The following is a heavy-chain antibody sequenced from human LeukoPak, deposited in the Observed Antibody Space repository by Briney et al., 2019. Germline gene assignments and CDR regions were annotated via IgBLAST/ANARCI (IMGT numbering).Heavy chain of an antibody. Sequence: PSETLSLTCTVSGGSISSSSYYWGWIRQPPGKGPEWIGSIYYSGSTYYNPSLKSRVTISVDTSKNQFSLKLSSVTAADTAVYYCAREYYDILTGYYISGFDPWGQGTLVTVSS. D-gene: IGHD3-9*01. V-gene: IGHV4-39*02. J-gene: IGHJ5*02. CDR3: AREYYDILTGYYISGFDP. CDR2: IYYSGST. CDR1: GGSISSSSYY.